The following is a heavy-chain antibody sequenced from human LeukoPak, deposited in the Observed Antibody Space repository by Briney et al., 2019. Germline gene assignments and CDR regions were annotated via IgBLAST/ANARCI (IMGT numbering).Heavy chain of an antibody. CDR1: GGSISSGDYY. CDR2: IYYSGST. Sequence: PSETLSLTCTVSGGSISSGDYYWSWIRQPPGKGLGWIGYIYYSGSTYYNPSLKSRVTISVDTSKNQFSLKLSSVAAADTAVYYCARAGFRCSGGSCSGGDLDYWGQGTLVTVSS. CDR3: ARAGFRCSGGSCSGGDLDY. V-gene: IGHV4-30-4*01. J-gene: IGHJ4*02. D-gene: IGHD2-15*01.